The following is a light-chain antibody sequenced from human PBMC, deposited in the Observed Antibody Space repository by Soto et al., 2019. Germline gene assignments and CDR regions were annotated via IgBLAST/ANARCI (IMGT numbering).Light chain of an antibody. CDR1: SSNIGTGYD. CDR3: QSYDSSLSGYV. CDR2: ANT. V-gene: IGLV1-40*01. J-gene: IGLJ1*01. Sequence: QSVLTLPPSVSGAPGQRVTISCTGSSSNIGTGYDVHWYQQLPGTAPKLLIYANTNRPSGVPGRFSGSKSGTSASLAITGLQAEDEADYYCQSYDSSLSGYVFGSGTKVTVL.